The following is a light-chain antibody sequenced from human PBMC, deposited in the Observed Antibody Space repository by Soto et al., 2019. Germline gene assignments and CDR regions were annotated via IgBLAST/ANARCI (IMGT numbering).Light chain of an antibody. CDR1: QSFSSF. J-gene: IGKJ5*01. CDR2: DAS. CDR3: QQRSNWPPIT. V-gene: IGKV3-11*01. Sequence: EIVMTQSPGTLSLSPGERATLSCRASQSFSSFLAWYQQKPGQAPRLLIYDASNRASGIPARFSGSGSGTDFTLTIRSLEPEDFAVYYCQQRSNWPPITFGQGTRLEIK.